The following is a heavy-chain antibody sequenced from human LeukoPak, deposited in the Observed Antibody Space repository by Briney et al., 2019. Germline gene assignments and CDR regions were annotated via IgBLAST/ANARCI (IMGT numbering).Heavy chain of an antibody. Sequence: ASVKVSCKASGYTFTSYYMHWVRQAPGQGLEWMGIINPSGGSTSYAQKFQRRVTMTRDTSTSTVYMELSSLRSEDTAVYYCARDYGGRDYYDSSGYQPKYYFDYWGQGTLVTVSS. V-gene: IGHV1-46*01. J-gene: IGHJ4*02. CDR3: ARDYGGRDYYDSSGYQPKYYFDY. CDR1: GYTFTSYY. D-gene: IGHD3-22*01. CDR2: INPSGGST.